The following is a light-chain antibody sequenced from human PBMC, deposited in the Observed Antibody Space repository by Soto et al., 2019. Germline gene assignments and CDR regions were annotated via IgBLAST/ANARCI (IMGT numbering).Light chain of an antibody. CDR2: DAS. J-gene: IGKJ1*01. CDR3: QQRSNWPPTWT. V-gene: IGKV3-11*01. Sequence: EIVLTQSPATLSLSPGERATLSCRASQSVSSYLAWYQQKPGQAPRLLIYDASNRATGIPARFSGSGSGTDVILTISSLEPEDFAVYYCQQRSNWPPTWTFGQGTKVEIK. CDR1: QSVSSY.